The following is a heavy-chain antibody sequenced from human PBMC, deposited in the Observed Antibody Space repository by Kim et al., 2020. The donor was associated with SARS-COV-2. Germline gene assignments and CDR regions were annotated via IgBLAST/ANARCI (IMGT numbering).Heavy chain of an antibody. D-gene: IGHD6-13*01. V-gene: IGHV3-11*06. CDR3: ARARPEPYTQQQLGPVNWYFDL. Sequence: GGSLRLSCAASGFTFSDYYMSWIRQAPGKGLEWVSYISSSSSYTNYADSVKGRFTISRDNAKNSLYLQMNSLRAEDTAVYYCARARPEPYTQQQLGPVNWYFDLWGRGTLVTVSS. J-gene: IGHJ2*01. CDR1: GFTFSDYY. CDR2: ISSSSSYT.